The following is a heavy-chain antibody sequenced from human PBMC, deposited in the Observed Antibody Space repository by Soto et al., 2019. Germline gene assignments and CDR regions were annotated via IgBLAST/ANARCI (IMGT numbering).Heavy chain of an antibody. V-gene: IGHV1-69*01. CDR3: ERGGYCSGGSCPGPYYYYDGMDG. J-gene: IGHJ6*02. CDR1: GGTFSSYA. D-gene: IGHD2-15*01. CDR2: IVPIFGTA. Sequence: QVQLVQSGAEVKKPGSSVKVSCKASGGTFSSYAISWVRQAPGQGLEWMGGIVPIFGTANYAQKFQGRVTITADDSTSTAYKELSSLRSEDTAVYYCERGGYCSGGSCPGPYYYYDGMDGWGQGTTVTVSS.